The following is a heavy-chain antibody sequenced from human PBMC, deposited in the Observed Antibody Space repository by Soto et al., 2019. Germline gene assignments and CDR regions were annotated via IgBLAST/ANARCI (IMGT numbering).Heavy chain of an antibody. CDR3: ARGPAVGATTGLYLEH. Sequence: SVKASCKASGCTFSSYAISWVRQARGQGLEWMGGIIPIFGTANYAQKFQGSVTITADESTSTAYMELSSLRSEDTAVYYCARGPAVGATTGLYLEHSGQGTLVTVSS. J-gene: IGHJ1*01. CDR1: GCTFSSYA. D-gene: IGHD1-26*01. V-gene: IGHV1-69*13. CDR2: IIPIFGTA.